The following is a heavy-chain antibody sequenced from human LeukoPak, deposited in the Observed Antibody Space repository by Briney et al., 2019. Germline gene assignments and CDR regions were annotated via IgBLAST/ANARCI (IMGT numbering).Heavy chain of an antibody. V-gene: IGHV3-23*01. CDR2: ISGSGGST. J-gene: IGHJ5*02. D-gene: IGHD3-10*01. CDR1: GFTFSSYA. CDR3: AKDREYYGSGSYYRPINWFDP. Sequence: PGGSLRLSCAASGFTFSSYAMSWDRQTPGKGLEWVSAISGSGGSTYYADSVKGRFTISRDNSKNTLYLQMNSLRAEDTAVYYCAKDREYYGSGSYYRPINWFDPWGQGTLVTVSS.